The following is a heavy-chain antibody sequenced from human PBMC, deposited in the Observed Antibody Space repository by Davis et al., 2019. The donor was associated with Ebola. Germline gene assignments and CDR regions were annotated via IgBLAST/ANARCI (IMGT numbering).Heavy chain of an antibody. Sequence: AASVKVSCKASGYTFTGYYIHWVRQAPGQRFEWMGWINPNSGGTNYVEKFQGWVTMTRDTSISTAYMELGRLTSDDTAVYYCARGCRTTVIMGDWYFDLWGRGTLVTVSS. CDR2: INPNSGGT. CDR3: ARGCRTTVIMGDWYFDL. V-gene: IGHV1-2*04. D-gene: IGHD4-23*01. CDR1: GYTFTGYY. J-gene: IGHJ2*01.